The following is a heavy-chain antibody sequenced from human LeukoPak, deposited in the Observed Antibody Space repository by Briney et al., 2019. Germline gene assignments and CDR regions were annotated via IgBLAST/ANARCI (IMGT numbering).Heavy chain of an antibody. CDR3: ARDWAYCSSTSCYNPYYYYGMDV. Sequence: ASVKVSCKASGGTFSSYAISWVRQAPGQGLEWMGGIIPIFGTANYAQKFQGRVTITADESMSTAYMGLSSLRSEDTAVYYCARDWAYCSSTSCYNPYYYYGMDVWGQGTTVTVSS. D-gene: IGHD2-2*02. J-gene: IGHJ6*02. V-gene: IGHV1-69*13. CDR2: IIPIFGTA. CDR1: GGTFSSYA.